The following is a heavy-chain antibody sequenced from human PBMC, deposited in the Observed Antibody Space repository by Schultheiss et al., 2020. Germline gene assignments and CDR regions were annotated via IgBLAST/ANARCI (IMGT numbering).Heavy chain of an antibody. D-gene: IGHD1-26*01. V-gene: IGHV3-48*03. CDR2: ISSSGSTI. J-gene: IGHJ3*02. Sequence: GGSLRLSCAASGFTFSSYEMNWVRQAPGKGLEWVSYISSSGSTIYYADSVKGRFTISRDNAKNSLYLQMNSLRAEDTAVYYCARERWGIVGDAFDIWGQGTMVTVSS. CDR3: ARERWGIVGDAFDI. CDR1: GFTFSSYE.